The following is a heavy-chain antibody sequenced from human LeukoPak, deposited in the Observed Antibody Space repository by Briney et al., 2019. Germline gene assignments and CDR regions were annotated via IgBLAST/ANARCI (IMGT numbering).Heavy chain of an antibody. CDR1: GFTFSSYG. D-gene: IGHD1/OR15-1a*01. J-gene: IGHJ3*02. CDR3: AKIHQVYNWNKGAFDI. V-gene: IGHV3-30*02. Sequence: TGGSLRLSCAASGFTFSSYGMHGVRQAPGKGLEWVAFIRYDGSNKYYADSVKGRFTISRDNSKNTLYLQMNSLRAEDTAVYYCAKIHQVYNWNKGAFDIWGQGTMVTVSS. CDR2: IRYDGSNK.